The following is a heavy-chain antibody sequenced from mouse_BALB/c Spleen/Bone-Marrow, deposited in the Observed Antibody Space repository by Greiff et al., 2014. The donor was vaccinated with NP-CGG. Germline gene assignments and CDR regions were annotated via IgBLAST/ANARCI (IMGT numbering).Heavy chain of an antibody. CDR2: IRCHNGAT. V-gene: IGHV1S34*01. CDR1: GYSFTGYY. J-gene: IGHJ4*01. D-gene: IGHD2-4*01. CDR3: ARVSYDYDYAMDY. Sequence: LVKTGASVKISCKASGYSFTGYYMHWVKQSHGKGLEWIGYIRCHNGATSYNRKFKGKATFTVDTSSSIAYMQFNSLTSEDSAVYYCARVSYDYDYAMDYWGQGTSVTVSS.